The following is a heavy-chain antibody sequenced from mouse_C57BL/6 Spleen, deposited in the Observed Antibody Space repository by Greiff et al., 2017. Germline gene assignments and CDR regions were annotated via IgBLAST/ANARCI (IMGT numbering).Heavy chain of an antibody. D-gene: IGHD1-1*01. CDR2: IDPETGGT. CDR1: GYTFTDYE. CDR3: TRKVASYWYFDV. V-gene: IGHV1-15*01. Sequence: QVQLKQSGAELVRPGASVTLSCKASGYTFTDYEMHWVKQTPVHGLEWIGAIDPETGGTAYNQKFKGKAILTADKSSSTAYMELRSLTSEDSAVYYCTRKVASYWYFDVWGTGTTVTVSS. J-gene: IGHJ1*03.